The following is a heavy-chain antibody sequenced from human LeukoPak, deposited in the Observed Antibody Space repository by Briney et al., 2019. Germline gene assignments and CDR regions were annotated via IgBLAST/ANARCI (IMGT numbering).Heavy chain of an antibody. V-gene: IGHV3-7*01. CDR1: GLTFSDAW. D-gene: IGHD3-16*01. CDR3: ARDGVPGGRDV. CDR2: VNREGSDK. Sequence: GGSLRLSCVLSGLTFSDAWMSWVRQAPGKGLEWVANVNREGSDKNYVDSVKGRFTISRDNAKNSLYLQMNSLRVEDTAVYYCARDGVPGGRDVWGQGTTVTVS. J-gene: IGHJ6*02.